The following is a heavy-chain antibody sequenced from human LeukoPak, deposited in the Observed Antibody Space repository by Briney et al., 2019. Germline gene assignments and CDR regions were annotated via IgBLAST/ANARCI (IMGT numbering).Heavy chain of an antibody. CDR2: IYYSGST. D-gene: IGHD6-6*01. J-gene: IGHJ6*03. V-gene: IGHV4-30-4*01. CDR1: GGSISSGDYY. Sequence: SQTLSLTCTVSGGSISSGDYYWSWIRQPPGKGLEWIGYIYYSGSTYYNPSLKSRVTISVDTSKNQFSLKLSSVTAADTAVYYCARHFEARRSYYMDVWGKGTTVTVSS. CDR3: ARHFEARRSYYMDV.